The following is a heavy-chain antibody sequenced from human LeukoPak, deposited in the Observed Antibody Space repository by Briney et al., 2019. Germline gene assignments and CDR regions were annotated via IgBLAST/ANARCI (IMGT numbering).Heavy chain of an antibody. V-gene: IGHV5-51*01. J-gene: IGHJ4*02. D-gene: IGHD1-26*01. CDR1: GYSFTSYW. Sequence: GESLKISCKGSGYSFTSYWIGWVRQMPGKGLEWMGIIYPGDSDTRYSPSFQGQVTISADKSISTAYLQWSSLKASDTAMYYCERLENENWSVGGTRYWGQGTLVTVSS. CDR2: IYPGDSDT. CDR3: ERLENENWSVGGTRY.